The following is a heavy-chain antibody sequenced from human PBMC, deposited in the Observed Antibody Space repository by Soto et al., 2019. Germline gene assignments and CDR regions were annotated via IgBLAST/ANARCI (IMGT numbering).Heavy chain of an antibody. CDR1: GGSISSYY. J-gene: IGHJ2*01. V-gene: IGHV4-59*01. CDR3: ARFNWYFDL. CDR2: IYYRGST. Sequence: QVQLQESGPGLVKPSETLSLTCTVSGGSISSYYWSWIRQPPGKGLEWIGYIYYRGSTNYNPSLKSRVPISVDTSQDHFSLKLSSVTAADTAMYYCARFNWYFDLWGRGTMVTVSS.